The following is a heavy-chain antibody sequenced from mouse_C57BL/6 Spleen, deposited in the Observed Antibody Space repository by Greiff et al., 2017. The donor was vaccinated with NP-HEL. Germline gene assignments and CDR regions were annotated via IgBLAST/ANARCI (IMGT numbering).Heavy chain of an antibody. CDR2: INYDGSST. Sequence: EVKLVESEGGLVQPGSSMKLSCTASGFTFSDYYMAWVRQVPEKGLEWVANINYDGSSTYYLDSLKSRFIISRDNAKNILYLQMSSLKSEDTATYYCARGRYYGSSAWFAYWGQGTLVTVSA. CDR3: ARGRYYGSSAWFAY. D-gene: IGHD1-1*01. J-gene: IGHJ3*01. V-gene: IGHV5-16*01. CDR1: GFTFSDYY.